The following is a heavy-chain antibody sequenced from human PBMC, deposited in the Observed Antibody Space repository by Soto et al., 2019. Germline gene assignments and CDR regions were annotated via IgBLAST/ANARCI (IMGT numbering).Heavy chain of an antibody. CDR3: ARDTAMVLY. CDR1: GFTVSRNY. CDR2: IYSGGST. V-gene: IGHV3-66*01. Sequence: EVQLVESGGGLVQPGGSLRLSCAASGFTVSRNYMSWVRQAPGKGMEWVSVIYSGGSTYYADSVKGRFTMSRDNSKNTVYSQMNSLRAEETAVYYCARDTAMVLYWGQGTLVTVSS. D-gene: IGHD5-18*01. J-gene: IGHJ4*02.